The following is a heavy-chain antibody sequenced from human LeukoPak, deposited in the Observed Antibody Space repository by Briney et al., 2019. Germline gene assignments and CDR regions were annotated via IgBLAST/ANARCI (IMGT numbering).Heavy chain of an antibody. CDR2: MNPNSGNT. D-gene: IGHD2-15*01. CDR1: GYTFTSYD. Sequence: ASVKVSCKASGYTFTSYDINWVRQATGQGLEWMGGMNPNSGNTGYAQKFQGRVTITRNTSISTAYMELSSLRSEDTAVYYCARGLDRITGAIWFDPWGQGTLVTVSS. CDR3: ARGLDRITGAIWFDP. V-gene: IGHV1-8*03. J-gene: IGHJ5*02.